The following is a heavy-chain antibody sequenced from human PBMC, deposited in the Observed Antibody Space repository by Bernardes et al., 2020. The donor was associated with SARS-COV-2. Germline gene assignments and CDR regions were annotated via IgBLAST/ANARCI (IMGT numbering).Heavy chain of an antibody. CDR2: LDYRGGS. CDR3: ARAVAGSGGSDFDF. V-gene: IGHV4-59*11. D-gene: IGHD6-19*01. J-gene: IGHJ4*02. Sequence: SETLSLTCSVSGGSLKTHFWTWLRQAPGKGLEWIGYLDYRGGSNYNPSLKSRVTISVDTSKNQFSLRLTSVTAADTAVYYCARAVAGSGGSDFDFWGQGTLVTVSS. CDR1: GGSLKTHF.